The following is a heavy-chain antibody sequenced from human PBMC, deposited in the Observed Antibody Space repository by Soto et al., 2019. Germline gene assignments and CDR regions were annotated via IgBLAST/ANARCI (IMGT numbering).Heavy chain of an antibody. Sequence: PSETLSLTCTVSGGSISSYYWSWIRQPPGKGLEWIGYIYYSGSTNYNPSLKSRVTISVDTTKNQFSLKLSSVTAADTAVYYCARGPSQLRYYYGMDVWGQGTTVTVSS. D-gene: IGHD2-2*01. CDR1: GGSISSYY. J-gene: IGHJ6*02. CDR3: ARGPSQLRYYYGMDV. CDR2: IYYSGST. V-gene: IGHV4-59*12.